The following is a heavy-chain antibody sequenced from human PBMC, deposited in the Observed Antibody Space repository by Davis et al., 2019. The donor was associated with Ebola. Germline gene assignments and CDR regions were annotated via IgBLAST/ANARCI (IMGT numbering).Heavy chain of an antibody. CDR1: GFTFSTYR. CDR2: IDGGSYTI. Sequence: PGGSLRLSCAASGFTFSTYRMNWVRQAPGKGLEWVSYIDGGSYTIYYTNSVKGRFTISRDNAKNSLYLQMDSLRAEDTAVYYCAAMHWLAFDYWGQGALVTVSS. J-gene: IGHJ4*02. D-gene: IGHD6-19*01. V-gene: IGHV3-48*01. CDR3: AAMHWLAFDY.